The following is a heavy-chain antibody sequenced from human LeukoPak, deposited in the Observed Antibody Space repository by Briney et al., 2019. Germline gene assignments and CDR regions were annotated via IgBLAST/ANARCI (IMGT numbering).Heavy chain of an antibody. J-gene: IGHJ4*02. D-gene: IGHD6-19*01. CDR2: IYWDDDK. V-gene: IGHV2-5*02. CDR3: AHSRGYSSGWYTKPYYSDY. CDR1: GFSLSTSGVG. Sequence: SGPTLVEPTQTLTLTRTFSGFSLSTSGVGVGWIRQPPGKALECLALIYWDDDKRYSPSLKSRLTITNDTSKNQVVLTMTNMDPVDTATYYCAHSRGYSSGWYTKPYYSDYWGQGTLVTVSS.